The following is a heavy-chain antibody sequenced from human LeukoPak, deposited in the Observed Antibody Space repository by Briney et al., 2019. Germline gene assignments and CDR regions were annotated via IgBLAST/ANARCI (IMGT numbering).Heavy chain of an antibody. CDR2: INSDGSGK. D-gene: IGHD4-11*01. CDR1: GFTFRGHW. Sequence: GGPLPLSCVASGFTFRGHWMNWVRQPPGQAREWVANINSDGSGKYHVDSVQGRFTISRDNAENSLYLQMNSLRAEDTAVYYCVRDATGLTNWGQGTLVTVSS. V-gene: IGHV3-7*01. CDR3: VRDATGLTN. J-gene: IGHJ4*02.